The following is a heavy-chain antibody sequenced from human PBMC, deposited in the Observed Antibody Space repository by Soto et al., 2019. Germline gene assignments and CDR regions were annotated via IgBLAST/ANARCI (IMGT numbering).Heavy chain of an antibody. D-gene: IGHD6-13*01. CDR1: GFTFSSYS. CDR2: IGGNTNYI. J-gene: IGHJ1*01. V-gene: IGHV3-21*01. Sequence: GGSLRLSCAASGFTFSSYSMNWVRQAPGKGLEWVSSIGGNTNYIHYPGTVKRRCTNSRDNANNSLYLQMKGHSAQDTAVYYYTASHQTIPIAAAGITLAEYFQHWGQGTQVTVSA. CDR3: TASHQTIPIAAAGITLAEYFQH.